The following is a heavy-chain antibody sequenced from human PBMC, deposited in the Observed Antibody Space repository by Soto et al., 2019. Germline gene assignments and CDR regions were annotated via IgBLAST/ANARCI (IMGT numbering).Heavy chain of an antibody. CDR3: AREMGVIGAPGCTWFDP. CDR2: INPSSGGT. Sequence: VQLVQSGAEVRKPGASVKVSCKASGYTFSDYYVHWVREAPGQGLDWMGWINPSSGGTIYTQRFQGRVTMTRDTSINTVYMELSRLTSDDTAVYYCAREMGVIGAPGCTWFDPWGQGALVTVSS. J-gene: IGHJ5*02. D-gene: IGHD1-26*01. V-gene: IGHV1-2*02. CDR1: GYTFSDYY.